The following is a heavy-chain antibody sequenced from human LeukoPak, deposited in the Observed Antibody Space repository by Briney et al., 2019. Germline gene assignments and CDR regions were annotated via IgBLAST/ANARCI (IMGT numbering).Heavy chain of an antibody. CDR2: IYASGST. Sequence: SETLSLTCTVSGGSISSGSYYWSWIRQPAGKGLEWIGRIYASGSTNYNPSLKSRVTISVDTSKNQFSLKLSSVTAADTAVYYCARWWFGELGADWFDPWGRGTLVTVSS. CDR1: GGSISSGSYY. J-gene: IGHJ5*02. V-gene: IGHV4-61*02. D-gene: IGHD3-10*01. CDR3: ARWWFGELGADWFDP.